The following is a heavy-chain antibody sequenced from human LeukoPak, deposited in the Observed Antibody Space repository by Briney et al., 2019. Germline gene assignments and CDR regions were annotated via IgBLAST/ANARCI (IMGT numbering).Heavy chain of an antibody. CDR1: GFTFSSYG. Sequence: GGSLRLSCAASGFTFSSYGMHWVRQAPGKGLEWVAVISYDGSNKYYADSVKGRFTISRDNSKNTLYLQMNSLRAEDTAVYYCARGGYCSSTSCYTADYWGQGTLVTVSS. CDR3: ARGGYCSSTSCYTADY. V-gene: IGHV3-30*03. D-gene: IGHD2-2*02. CDR2: ISYDGSNK. J-gene: IGHJ4*02.